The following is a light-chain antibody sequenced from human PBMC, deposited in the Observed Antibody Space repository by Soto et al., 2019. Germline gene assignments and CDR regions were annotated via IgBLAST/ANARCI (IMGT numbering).Light chain of an antibody. CDR1: QSISSW. J-gene: IGKJ1*01. CDR2: KAS. Sequence: DIQMTQSPSTLSASVGDRVTITCRASQSISSWLAWYQQKPGRAPKLLIYKASSLQSEVPSRFTGSGSGTEFTLTISSLQPDDSATYYCQHYSTYSGTFGQGTKGEI. CDR3: QHYSTYSGT. V-gene: IGKV1-5*03.